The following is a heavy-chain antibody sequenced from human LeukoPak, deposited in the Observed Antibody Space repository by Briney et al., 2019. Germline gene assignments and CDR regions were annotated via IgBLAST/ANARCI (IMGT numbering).Heavy chain of an antibody. CDR2: IIPILGIA. V-gene: IGHV1-69*02. J-gene: IGHJ6*02. Sequence: SVKVSCKASGGTFSSYTISWVRQAPGQGLELMGRIIPILGIANYAQKFQGRVTITADKSTSTAYMELSSLRSEDTAVYYCARGQWFGELFLYYYGMDVWGQGTTVTVSS. D-gene: IGHD3-10*01. CDR1: GGTFSSYT. CDR3: ARGQWFGELFLYYYGMDV.